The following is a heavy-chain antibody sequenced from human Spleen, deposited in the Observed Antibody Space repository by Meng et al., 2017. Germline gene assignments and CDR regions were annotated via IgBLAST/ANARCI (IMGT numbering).Heavy chain of an antibody. D-gene: IGHD6-19*01. CDR2: LYDSGKT. CDR3: ARVDSSGWHFDY. Sequence: QVELQGSGPGLVKPSETLSLTCSVPGGSISNYYWSWIRQPPGKELEWLGYLYDSGKTSYRPSLKSRVSISADPSKNQFSLKLSSVTAADTAVYYCARVDSSGWHFDYWGQGTLVTVSS. J-gene: IGHJ4*02. CDR1: GGSISNYY. V-gene: IGHV4-59*01.